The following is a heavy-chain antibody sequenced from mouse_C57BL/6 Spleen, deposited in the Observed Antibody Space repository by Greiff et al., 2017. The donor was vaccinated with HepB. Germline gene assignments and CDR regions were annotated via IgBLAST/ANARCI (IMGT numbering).Heavy chain of an antibody. CDR3: AIAYDYDPAWFAY. V-gene: IGHV1-74*01. CDR1: GYTFTSYW. J-gene: IGHJ3*01. CDR2: IHPSDSDT. Sequence: VQLQQPGAELVKPGASVKVSCKASGYTFTSYWMHWVKQRPGQGLEWIGRIHPSDSDTNYNQKFKGKATLTVDKSSSTAYMQLSSLTSEDSAVYYCAIAYDYDPAWFAYWGQGTLVTVSA. D-gene: IGHD2-4*01.